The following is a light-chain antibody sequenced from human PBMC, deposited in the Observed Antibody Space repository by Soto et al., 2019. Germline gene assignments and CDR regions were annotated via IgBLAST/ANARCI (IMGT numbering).Light chain of an antibody. CDR3: HQYGSSVGT. Sequence: EIVLTQSPATLSLSPGESATLSCRATRSVSSYLAWYQQKPGQAPRLLIYDASSRPTDIPARFSGSGSGTDFTLTISSLEPEDFAVYYCHQYGSSVGTFGQGTKVDIK. J-gene: IGKJ1*01. CDR1: RSVSSY. CDR2: DAS. V-gene: IGKV3-11*01.